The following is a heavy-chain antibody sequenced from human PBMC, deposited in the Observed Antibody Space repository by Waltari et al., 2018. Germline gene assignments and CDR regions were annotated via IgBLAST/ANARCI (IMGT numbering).Heavy chain of an antibody. CDR3: ARGPFSSATYYYSGMDV. J-gene: IGHJ6*02. D-gene: IGHD3-3*01. Sequence: QVQLVQSGAEVKKPGSSVKVSCKASGGTFSSYAISWVRQAPGQGLEWRGGIIPIFGTANYAQKLQGRVTITTDESTSTAYMELGSLRSEDTAVYYCARGPFSSATYYYSGMDVWGQGTTVTVSS. CDR1: GGTFSSYA. V-gene: IGHV1-69*05. CDR2: IIPIFGTA.